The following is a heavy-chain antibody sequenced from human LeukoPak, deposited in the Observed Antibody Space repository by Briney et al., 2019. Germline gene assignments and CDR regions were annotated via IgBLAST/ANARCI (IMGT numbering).Heavy chain of an antibody. CDR3: ASHADSGFGELAFDY. CDR2: IYYSRNT. CDR1: GGSISSSSYY. J-gene: IGHJ4*02. Sequence: PSETLSLTCSVSGGSISSSSYYWGWIRQPPGKGLEWIGSIYYSRNTHYNPSLKSRVTISVDTSKNQFSLKLTSVTAADTAVYYCASHADSGFGELAFDYWGQGTLVTVSS. D-gene: IGHD3-10*01. V-gene: IGHV4-39*01.